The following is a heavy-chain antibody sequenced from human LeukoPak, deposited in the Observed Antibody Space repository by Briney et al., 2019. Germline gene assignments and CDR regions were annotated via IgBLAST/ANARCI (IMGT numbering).Heavy chain of an antibody. D-gene: IGHD3-3*01. Sequence: GGSLRLSCAASGFTFSSYWMSWVRQAPGKGLEWVANIKQEGSEKYYVDSVKGRFTISRDNAKNSLYLQMNSLRAEDTAVYYCARATITPTYYDFWSGYYTRYYFDYWGQGTLVTVSS. J-gene: IGHJ4*02. CDR2: IKQEGSEK. CDR1: GFTFSSYW. V-gene: IGHV3-7*01. CDR3: ARATITPTYYDFWSGYYTRYYFDY.